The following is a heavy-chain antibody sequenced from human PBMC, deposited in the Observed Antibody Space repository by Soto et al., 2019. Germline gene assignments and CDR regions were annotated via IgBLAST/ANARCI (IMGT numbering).Heavy chain of an antibody. D-gene: IGHD6-19*01. Sequence: EVQLVESGGGLVQPGGSLRLSCAASGFRFSSYSMNWVRQDQGKGPEWVSYIDHSSSSVRYVDSVEGRFTISRDNAKDSLSLQINSLRVEDTAMYYCAVGIAVARGYFDLWGRGTLVTVSS. CDR3: AVGIAVARGYFDL. V-gene: IGHV3-48*04. CDR2: IDHSSSSV. J-gene: IGHJ2*01. CDR1: GFRFSSYS.